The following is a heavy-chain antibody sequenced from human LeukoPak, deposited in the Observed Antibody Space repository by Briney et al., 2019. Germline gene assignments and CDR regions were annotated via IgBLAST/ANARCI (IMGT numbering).Heavy chain of an antibody. V-gene: IGHV3-48*02. J-gene: IGHJ4*02. CDR2: ISSTSSTI. CDR3: ARSLQTDY. CDR1: GFTFSTYS. Sequence: GGSLRLSCAASGFTFSTYSMNWVRQAPGKGLEWVSCISSTSSTIYYADSVKGRFTISRDNAKNSLYLQTNSLRDEDTAVYYCARSLQTDYWGQGTLVSVSS. D-gene: IGHD5-24*01.